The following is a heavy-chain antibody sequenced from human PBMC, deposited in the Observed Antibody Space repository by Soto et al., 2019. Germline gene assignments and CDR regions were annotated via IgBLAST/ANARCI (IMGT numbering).Heavy chain of an antibody. CDR3: ARGQGDYGDYVGWFDP. CDR2: IYHSGST. J-gene: IGHJ5*02. D-gene: IGHD4-17*01. Sequence: QLQLQESGSGLVKPSQTLSLTCAVSGGSISSGGYSWSWIRQPPGKGLEWIGYIYHSGSTYYNPSLKSRVTISVDRSKNQFSLKLSSVIAADTAVYYCARGQGDYGDYVGWFDPWGQGTLVTVSS. V-gene: IGHV4-30-2*01. CDR1: GGSISSGGYS.